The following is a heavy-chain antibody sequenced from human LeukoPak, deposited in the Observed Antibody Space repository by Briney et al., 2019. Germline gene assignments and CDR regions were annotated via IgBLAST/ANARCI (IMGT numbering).Heavy chain of an antibody. CDR1: GYTLTELS. CDR3: ATASLHYGSGSYNY. J-gene: IGHJ4*02. D-gene: IGHD3-10*01. V-gene: IGHV1-24*01. CDR2: FDPEDGET. Sequence: GASVKVSCKVSGYTLTELSMHWVRQAPGKGLEWMGGFDPEDGETIYAQKFQGRVTMTEDTSTDTAYMELSSLRSEDTAVYYCATASLHYGSGSYNYWGQGTLVTVSS.